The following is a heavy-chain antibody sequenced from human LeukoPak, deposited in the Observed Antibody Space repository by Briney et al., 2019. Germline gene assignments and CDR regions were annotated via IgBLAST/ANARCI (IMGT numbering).Heavy chain of an antibody. V-gene: IGHV1-2*02. CDR2: INPNSGGT. CDR1: GYTFTGYY. Sequence: ASVKVSCKASGYTFTGYYMHWVRQASGQGLEWMGWINPNSGGTNYAQKFQGRVTMTRDTSISTAYMELSRLRSDDTAVYYCARDPPLAVADTTPKDDAFDIWGQGTMVTVSS. D-gene: IGHD6-19*01. J-gene: IGHJ3*02. CDR3: ARDPPLAVADTTPKDDAFDI.